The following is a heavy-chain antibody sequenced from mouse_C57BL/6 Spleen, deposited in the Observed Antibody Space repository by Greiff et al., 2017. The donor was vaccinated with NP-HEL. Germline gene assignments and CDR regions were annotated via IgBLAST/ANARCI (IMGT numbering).Heavy chain of an antibody. J-gene: IGHJ4*01. D-gene: IGHD6-2*01. CDR3: ARSLDAMDY. CDR2: IHPNSGST. V-gene: IGHV1-64*01. Sequence: QVQLQQPGAELVKPGASVKLSCTASGFTFTSYWMHWVTQRPGQGLEWIGMIHPNSGSTNYNAKFQSQATLTVDESSSTPYMQLSILTSDDSAVYYCARSLDAMDYWGQGTSVTVSS. CDR1: GFTFTSYW.